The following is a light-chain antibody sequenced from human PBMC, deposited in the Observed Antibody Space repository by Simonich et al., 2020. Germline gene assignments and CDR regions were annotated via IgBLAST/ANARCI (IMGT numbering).Light chain of an antibody. J-gene: IGKJ2*01. V-gene: IGKV3-15*01. Sequence: EIVMTQSPATLSVSPGERATLTCRASQSVSSNLAWYQQKPGQATRLRIYGASTRATGIPAMFSGSGSGTEFTLTISSMQSEDFAVYYCQQYNNWPHTFGQGTKLEIK. CDR3: QQYNNWPHT. CDR2: GAS. CDR1: QSVSSN.